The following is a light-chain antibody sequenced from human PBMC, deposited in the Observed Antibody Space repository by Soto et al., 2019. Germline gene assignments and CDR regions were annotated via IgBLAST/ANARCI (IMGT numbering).Light chain of an antibody. V-gene: IGKV1-39*01. CDR3: HQSYTSPPT. CDR2: GAS. J-gene: IGKJ1*01. Sequence: DIQMTQSPSSLSASVGDRVTISCRASETIRMYLNWYQQRPGKAPNLLIYGASRLHSGVASRFTGSESGTDFPLTISSLQTSDFPYYFCHQSYTSPPTFXQGTRADIK. CDR1: ETIRMY.